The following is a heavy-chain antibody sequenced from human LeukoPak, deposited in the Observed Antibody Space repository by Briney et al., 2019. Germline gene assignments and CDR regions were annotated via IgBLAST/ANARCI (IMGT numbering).Heavy chain of an antibody. CDR2: IRGNGGST. V-gene: IGHV3-23*01. CDR1: GFTFSSYA. J-gene: IGHJ4*02. CDR3: AKANSGWYFDPFDY. D-gene: IGHD6-19*01. Sequence: GGSLILSCTTSGFTFSSYAMSWVRQAPGKGLEWVSVIRGNGGSTYYADSVKGRFTISRDNLKNTLYAQMNSLRAEDTAVYYCAKANSGWYFDPFDYWGQGTLVTVSS.